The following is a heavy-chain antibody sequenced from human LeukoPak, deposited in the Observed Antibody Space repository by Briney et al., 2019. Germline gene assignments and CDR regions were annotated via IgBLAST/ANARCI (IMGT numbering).Heavy chain of an antibody. J-gene: IGHJ4*02. V-gene: IGHV1-2*02. CDR2: INRNSGGK. CDR1: GYTFTGYY. D-gene: IGHD5-18*01. Sequence: ASVKVSCKASGYTFTGYYMHWVRQAPGQGLEWMGWINRNSGGKNYAQKFQGRVTMTRDTSISTAYMELSRLRSDDTAVYYCASPLMIQLWFPDYWGQGTLVTVSS. CDR3: ASPLMIQLWFPDY.